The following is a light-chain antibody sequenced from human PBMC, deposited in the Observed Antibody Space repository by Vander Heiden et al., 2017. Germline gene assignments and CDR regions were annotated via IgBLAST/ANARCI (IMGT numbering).Light chain of an antibody. CDR2: WAS. CDR1: QSVLYSSNNKNY. Sequence: EIVMTQSPDSLAVSLGERATINCKSSQSVLYSSNNKNYLAWYQQKPGQPPKLLIYWASTRESGVPDRFSGSGSGTDFTLTISSLQAEDVAVYYCQQYYSTPPRTFGQGTKVEIK. V-gene: IGKV4-1*01. CDR3: QQYYSTPPRT. J-gene: IGKJ1*01.